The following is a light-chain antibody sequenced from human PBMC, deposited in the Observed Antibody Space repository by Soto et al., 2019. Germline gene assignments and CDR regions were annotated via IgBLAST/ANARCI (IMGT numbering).Light chain of an antibody. J-gene: IGKJ1*01. CDR2: KAS. CDR1: QSVSSW. Sequence: DVQMTQSPSTLSASVGDRVTITCRASQSVSSWLAWYQQKPGKAPKLLIYKASSIESGVPSRFSGSGSGTEFTLTISSLQPDDFATYYCQQYNSYSWTFGQGTKVEIK. V-gene: IGKV1-5*03. CDR3: QQYNSYSWT.